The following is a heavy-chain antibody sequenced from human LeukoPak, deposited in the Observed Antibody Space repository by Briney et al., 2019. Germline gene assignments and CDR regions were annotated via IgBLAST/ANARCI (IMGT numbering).Heavy chain of an antibody. CDR1: GFIFSTYS. CDR2: ISSSSSTI. V-gene: IGHV3-48*01. J-gene: IGHJ3*02. Sequence: GGSLRLSCQASGFIFSTYSMNWVRQAPGKGLEWVSYISSSSSTIYYADSVKGRFAISRDNANNSLYLQINTLRAEDTAVYYCARCRWDDAFDIWGQGTMVTVSS. CDR3: ARCRWDDAFDI. D-gene: IGHD1-26*01.